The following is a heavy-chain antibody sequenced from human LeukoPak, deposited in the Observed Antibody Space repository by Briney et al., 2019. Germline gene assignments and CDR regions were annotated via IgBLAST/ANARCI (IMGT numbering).Heavy chain of an antibody. V-gene: IGHV4-39*07. J-gene: IGHJ4*02. CDR2: IYYSGST. CDR3: ARDSSGHFDY. D-gene: IGHD3-22*01. Sequence: SETLSLTCAVYGGSFSSYYWGWIRQPPGKGLEWIGSIYYSGSTYYNPSLKSRVTISVDTSKNQFSLKLSSVTAADTAVYYCARDSSGHFDYWGQGTLVTVSS. CDR1: GGSFSSYY.